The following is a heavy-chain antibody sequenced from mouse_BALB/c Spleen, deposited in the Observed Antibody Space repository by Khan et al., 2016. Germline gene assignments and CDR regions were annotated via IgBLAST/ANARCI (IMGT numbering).Heavy chain of an antibody. J-gene: IGHJ2*01. CDR3: GRGDY. V-gene: IGHV5-17*02. CDR2: ISSGGSVI. CDR1: VFTFSSFG. Sequence: EVELVESGGGLVQPGGSRKLSCAASVFTFSSFGMHWVRQAPEKGLEWVAFISSGGSVIYYADTVKGRFTISSDNPKNTLFLQMTSLRSEDTAMYYCGRGDYWGQGTTLTVAS.